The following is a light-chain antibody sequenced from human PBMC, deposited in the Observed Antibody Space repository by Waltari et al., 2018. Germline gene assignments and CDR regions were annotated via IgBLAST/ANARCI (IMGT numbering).Light chain of an antibody. J-gene: IGKJ4*01. CDR1: QSLLHSNGYNY. V-gene: IGKV2-28*01. Sequence: DIVMTQSPLSLPVTPGEPASISCRSSQSLLHSNGYNYLDWYLQKSGQSPQLLIYLGSNRASGVPDRFSGSGSGIDFTLKISRVEAEDVGVYYCMQALQTPLTFGGGTKVEIK. CDR2: LGS. CDR3: MQALQTPLT.